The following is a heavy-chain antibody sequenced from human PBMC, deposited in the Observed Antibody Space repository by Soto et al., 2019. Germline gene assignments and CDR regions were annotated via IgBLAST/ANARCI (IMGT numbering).Heavy chain of an antibody. J-gene: IGHJ4*02. D-gene: IGHD3-9*01. V-gene: IGHV3-33*01. Sequence: GRSLRLSCAASGFTFSSYGMHWVRQAPGKGLEWVAVIWYDGSNKYYADSVKGRFTISRDNSKNTLYLQMNSLRAEDTAVYYCARDQETDILTGLDYWGQGTLVTVSS. CDR3: ARDQETDILTGLDY. CDR2: IWYDGSNK. CDR1: GFTFSSYG.